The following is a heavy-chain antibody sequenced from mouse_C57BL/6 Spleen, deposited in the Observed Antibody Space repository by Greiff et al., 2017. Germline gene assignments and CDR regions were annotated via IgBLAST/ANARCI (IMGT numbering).Heavy chain of an antibody. D-gene: IGHD2-4*01. CDR3: ARMRGDYVPLDY. V-gene: IGHV1-4*01. CDR2: INPSSGYT. Sequence: VQLQQSGAELARPGASVKLSCKASGYTFTSYTMHWVKQRPGQGLEWIGYINPSSGYTKYNQKFKDKATLTADKSSSTAYMQLSSLTSEDSAVYYCARMRGDYVPLDYWGQGTTLTVSA. CDR1: GYTFTSYT. J-gene: IGHJ2*01.